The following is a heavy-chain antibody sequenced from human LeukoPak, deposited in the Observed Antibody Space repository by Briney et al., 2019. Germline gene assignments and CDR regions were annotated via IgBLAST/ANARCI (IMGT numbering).Heavy chain of an antibody. CDR2: INQDGSGK. CDR3: ARDGDGEKFPFDH. Sequence: GGSLRLSCAASGFTFTTYYMSWVRQAPGKGLEWVANINQDGSGKYYVDFVKGRFTISRDNAKKSLYLQINSLRVEDTAVYYCARDGDGEKFPFDHWGQGTLVTVSS. D-gene: IGHD2-21*01. J-gene: IGHJ4*02. CDR1: GFTFTTYY. V-gene: IGHV3-7*01.